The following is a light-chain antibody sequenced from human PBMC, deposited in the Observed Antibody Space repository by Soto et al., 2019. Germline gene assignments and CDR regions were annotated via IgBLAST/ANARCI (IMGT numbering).Light chain of an antibody. V-gene: IGKV3-20*01. CDR1: QSVSSNF. CDR3: QRYDNSPRT. J-gene: IGKJ5*01. Sequence: EIVLTQSPSTLSLSPWERATLSCRASQSVSSNFLAWYQQNPGQAPRLLIYGASNRATGVPDRFSGGGSGTDFTLTISRLEPEDFAVYYCQRYDNSPRTFGQGTRLEIK. CDR2: GAS.